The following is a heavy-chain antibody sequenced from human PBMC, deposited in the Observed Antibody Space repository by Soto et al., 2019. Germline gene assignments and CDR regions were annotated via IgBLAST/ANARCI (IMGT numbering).Heavy chain of an antibody. CDR1: GGSISSSNW. D-gene: IGHD6-13*01. CDR3: AREYSSSWYGYYYYGMDV. V-gene: IGHV4-4*02. Sequence: SETLSLTCAVSGGSISSSNWWSWVRQPPGKGLEWIGEIYHSGSTNYNPSLKSRVTISVDKSKNQFSLKLSSVTAADTAVYYCAREYSSSWYGYYYYGMDVWGQGTTVTV. J-gene: IGHJ6*02. CDR2: IYHSGST.